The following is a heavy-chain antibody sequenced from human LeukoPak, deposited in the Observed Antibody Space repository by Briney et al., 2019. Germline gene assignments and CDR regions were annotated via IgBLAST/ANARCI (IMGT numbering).Heavy chain of an antibody. Sequence: SETLSLTCSVSGGFVSGTNYYWAWIRQPPEKGLEWIGTIYYSGSTYYNVSLKSRVTISVDTSKNQFSLNLNSVTAADTAVYYCARLRSPGDFDYWGQGTLVTVSS. CDR1: GGFVSGTNYY. J-gene: IGHJ4*02. V-gene: IGHV4-39*07. D-gene: IGHD1-26*01. CDR2: IYYSGST. CDR3: ARLRSPGDFDY.